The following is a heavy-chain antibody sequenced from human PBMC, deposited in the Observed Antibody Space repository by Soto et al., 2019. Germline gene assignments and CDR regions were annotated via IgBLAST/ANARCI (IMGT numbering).Heavy chain of an antibody. D-gene: IGHD1-26*01. CDR3: ARSGGSDGNMDV. CDR1: VFTFSSYS. J-gene: IGHJ6*01. Sequence: WGSLRISCASSVFTFSSYSMHWVRQAPGKGLVWVSRINSDGSSTSYADSVKGRFTISRDNAKNTLYLQMNSLRAEDTAVYYCARSGGSDGNMDVWGQGTTVTVSS. V-gene: IGHV3-74*01. CDR2: INSDGSST.